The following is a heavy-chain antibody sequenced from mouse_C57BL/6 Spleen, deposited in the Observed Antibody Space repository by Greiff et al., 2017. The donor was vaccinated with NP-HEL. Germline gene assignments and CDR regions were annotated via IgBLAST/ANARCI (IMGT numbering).Heavy chain of an antibody. V-gene: IGHV1-64*01. CDR1: GYTFTSYW. CDR2: IHPNSGST. J-gene: IGHJ4*01. CDR3: ARSYDGYAMDY. D-gene: IGHD2-12*01. Sequence: VQLQQPGAELVKPGASVKLSCKASGYTFTSYWMHWVKQRPGQGLEWIGMIHPNSGSTNYNEKFKSKATLTVDKSSSTAYMQLSSLTSEDSAVYYCARSYDGYAMDYWGQGTSVTVSS.